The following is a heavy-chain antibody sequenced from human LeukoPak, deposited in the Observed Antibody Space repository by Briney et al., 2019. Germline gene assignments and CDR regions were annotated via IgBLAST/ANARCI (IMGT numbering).Heavy chain of an antibody. V-gene: IGHV3-48*03. CDR3: AKDRYISGWYYFDY. J-gene: IGHJ4*02. D-gene: IGHD6-19*01. Sequence: PGGSLRLSCAASGFTFSSYEMNWVRQAPGKGLEWVSYISSSGSTIYYADSVKGRFTISRDNAKNSLYLQMNSLRAEDMALYYCAKDRYISGWYYFDYWGQGTLVTVSS. CDR2: ISSSGSTI. CDR1: GFTFSSYE.